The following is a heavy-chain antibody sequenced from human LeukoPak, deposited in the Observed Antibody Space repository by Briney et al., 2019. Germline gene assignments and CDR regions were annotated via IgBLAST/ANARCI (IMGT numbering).Heavy chain of an antibody. Sequence: SETLSLTCTVSGGSIGTYYWSWIRQSPGKGLEWIGYIYVTGTRYNPYLQSRVTMSVGTSKNQFSLKLSSVTAADTAVYYCARERGASTDRAFDIWGQGTMVTVSS. CDR2: IYVTGT. CDR3: ARERGASTDRAFDI. J-gene: IGHJ3*02. D-gene: IGHD2-15*01. V-gene: IGHV4-59*12. CDR1: GGSIGTYY.